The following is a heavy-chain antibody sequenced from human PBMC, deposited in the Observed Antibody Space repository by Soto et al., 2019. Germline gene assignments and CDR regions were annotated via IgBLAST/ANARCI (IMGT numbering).Heavy chain of an antibody. J-gene: IGHJ4*02. CDR1: GGSVSSGSYY. D-gene: IGHD6-6*01. CDR2: IYHSGST. CDR3: ARVRLGIAARPFDY. V-gene: IGHV4-61*01. Sequence: PSETLSLTCTVSGGSVSSGSYYWSWIRQPPGKGLEWIGYIYHSGSTNYNPSLKSRVTISVDTSKNQFSLKLSSVTAADTAVYYCARVRLGIAARPFDYWGQGTLVTVSS.